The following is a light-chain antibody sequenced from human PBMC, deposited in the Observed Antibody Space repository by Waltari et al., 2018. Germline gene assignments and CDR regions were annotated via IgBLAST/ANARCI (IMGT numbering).Light chain of an antibody. J-gene: IGLJ2*01. CDR1: SDINFDTSR. CDR3: MIWHINAVV. CDR2: YRSDSDK. V-gene: IGLV5-45*03. Sequence: QSVLTQPSSLSASPGTSASLTCTLRSDINFDTSRISWSQQKPGSHPPYLLRYRSDSDKHQDSRVPRRFSGSKDASANAGILLISGLQSEDEADYYCMIWHINAVVFGGGTTLTVL.